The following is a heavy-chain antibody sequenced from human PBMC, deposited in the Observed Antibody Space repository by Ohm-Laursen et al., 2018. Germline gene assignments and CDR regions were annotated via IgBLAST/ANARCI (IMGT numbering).Heavy chain of an antibody. J-gene: IGHJ3*02. CDR1: GGSISGYY. D-gene: IGHD6-19*01. Sequence: SDTLSLTCTVSGGSISGYYWSWIRQPAGKGLEWIGYINYSGRTNYNPALKSRVTISVDTSKNQFSLKLSSVTAADTAVYYCARVKQWLIYAFDIWGQGTMVTVSS. V-gene: IGHV4-59*12. CDR2: INYSGRT. CDR3: ARVKQWLIYAFDI.